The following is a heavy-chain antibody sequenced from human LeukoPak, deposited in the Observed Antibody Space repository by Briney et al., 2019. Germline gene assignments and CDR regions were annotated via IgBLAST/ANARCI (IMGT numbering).Heavy chain of an antibody. D-gene: IGHD3-22*01. Sequence: GGSLRLSCAASGFTFSSYWMHWVSHAQGKGMGWVSRIKSDGSTNYADSVKGRFTISRDNAKNTLSLQMNSLRAEDTGVYYCARAPSEIGGYYPEYFRHWGQGTLVTVSS. CDR2: IKSDGST. CDR1: GFTFSSYW. V-gene: IGHV3-74*01. J-gene: IGHJ1*01. CDR3: ARAPSEIGGYYPEYFRH.